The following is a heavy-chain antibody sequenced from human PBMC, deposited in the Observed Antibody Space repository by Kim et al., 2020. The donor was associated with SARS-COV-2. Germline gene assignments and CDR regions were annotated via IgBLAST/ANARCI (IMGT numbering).Heavy chain of an antibody. Sequence: SETLSLTCTVSGGSVSSGSYYWSWIRQPPGKGLEWIGYIYYSGSTNYNPSLKSRVTISVDTSKNQFSLKLSSVTAADTAVYYCARRRYYGSSGFFDWGQGTLVTVSS. CDR1: GGSVSSGSYY. J-gene: IGHJ4*02. D-gene: IGHD3-22*01. CDR2: IYYSGST. V-gene: IGHV4-61*01. CDR3: ARRRYYGSSGFFD.